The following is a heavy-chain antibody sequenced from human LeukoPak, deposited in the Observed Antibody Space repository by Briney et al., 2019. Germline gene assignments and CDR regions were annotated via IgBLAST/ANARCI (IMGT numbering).Heavy chain of an antibody. CDR1: GGSIRSYY. J-gene: IGHJ4*02. Sequence: SETLSFTCTVSGGSIRSYYWSWIRQPPGKALDGIGYIYYSGSTNYNPSLESRVTISVDTSTNQCSLKLSSVPAADTAVYYCARHQLAYFDYWGQGTLVTVSS. V-gene: IGHV4-59*08. D-gene: IGHD6-13*01. CDR2: IYYSGST. CDR3: ARHQLAYFDY.